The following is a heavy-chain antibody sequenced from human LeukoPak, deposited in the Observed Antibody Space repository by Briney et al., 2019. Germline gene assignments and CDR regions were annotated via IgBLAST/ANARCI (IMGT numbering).Heavy chain of an antibody. CDR3: ARVGDAFDI. V-gene: IGHV4-59*01. Sequence: SETLSLTCAVYGGSFSSYYWSWIRQPPGKGLEWIGYIYYSGSTNYNPSLKSRVTISVDTSKNQFSLKLSSATAADTAVYYCARVGDAFDIWGQGTMVTVSS. J-gene: IGHJ3*02. CDR2: IYYSGST. D-gene: IGHD3-16*01. CDR1: GGSFSSYY.